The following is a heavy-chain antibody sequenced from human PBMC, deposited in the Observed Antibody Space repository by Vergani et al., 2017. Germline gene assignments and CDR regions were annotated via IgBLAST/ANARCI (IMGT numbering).Heavy chain of an antibody. D-gene: IGHD6-19*01. CDR2: IHYSENT. V-gene: IGHV4-59*11. J-gene: IGHJ5*02. CDR3: ASDTHSGQRADR. Sequence: QVQLQESGPGLVKSSETLSLTCSVSFDSIRNLYCNWIRQPPGKGPEWIGSIHYSENTNYNPSLKTRFTISVDTSKNQFSLTVTSVTAADTVVYYCASDTHSGQRADRWGQGIVVTVTS. CDR1: FDSIRNLY.